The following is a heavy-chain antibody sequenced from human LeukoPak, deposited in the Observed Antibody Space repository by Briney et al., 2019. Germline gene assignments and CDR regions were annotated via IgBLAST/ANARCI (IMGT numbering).Heavy chain of an antibody. CDR1: GGSITSTDY. J-gene: IGHJ4*02. Sequence: SETLSLTCGVSGGSITSTDYWTWVRQPPGKGLEWIGEVNLQGSTNYNPSLMGRVAISVDMSETHISLQLTSVTAADTAVYYCAREGGPYRPLDYSGQGTLVTPSS. CDR3: AREGGPYRPLDY. V-gene: IGHV4-4*02. CDR2: VNLQGST.